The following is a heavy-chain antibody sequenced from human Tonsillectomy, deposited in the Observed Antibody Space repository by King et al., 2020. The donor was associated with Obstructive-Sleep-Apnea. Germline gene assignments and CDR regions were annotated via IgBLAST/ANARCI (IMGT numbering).Heavy chain of an antibody. J-gene: IGHJ6*02. Sequence: VQLQESGPGLVKPSETLSLTCTVSGGSISNYYWSWIRQSPGKGLEWIGYTYYSGSTNYNPSLRIRVTISVYTSKNPFSLKLSSVTAADTAVYYCASTVDTAMVYYHYGMDVWGQGTTVTVSS. D-gene: IGHD5-18*01. CDR3: ASTVDTAMVYYHYGMDV. V-gene: IGHV4-59*01. CDR2: TYYSGST. CDR1: GGSISNYY.